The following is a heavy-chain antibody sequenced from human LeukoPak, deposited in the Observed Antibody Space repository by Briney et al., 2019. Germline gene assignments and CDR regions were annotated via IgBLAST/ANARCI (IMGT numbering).Heavy chain of an antibody. V-gene: IGHV3-15*01. CDR3: TTERNWELLRPYGLDI. D-gene: IGHD1-26*01. CDR1: GFNFNYVW. J-gene: IGHJ6*02. Sequence: PGGSLRLSCAASGFNFNYVWMDWVRQAPGKGLEWVGRIRTNIEGETTDYAAPVKGTFTISRDDPKTTMYLHMNSLKTEDSAVYFCTTERNWELLRPYGLDIWGQGTTVTVSS. CDR2: IRTNIEGETT.